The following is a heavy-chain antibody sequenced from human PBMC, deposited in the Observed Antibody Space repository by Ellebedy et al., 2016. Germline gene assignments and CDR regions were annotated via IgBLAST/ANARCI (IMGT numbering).Heavy chain of an antibody. D-gene: IGHD3-9*01. CDR1: GFTFGDCA. CDR3: AREATGTDY. Sequence: GGSLRLSCAASGFTFGDCAMSWVRQAPGKGLEWVSYISSSGTNIYYADSVKGRFTVSRDNANKSLFLQMNRVRAEDTAVYYCAREATGTDYWGQGTLVTVSS. CDR2: ISSSGTNI. V-gene: IGHV3-11*01. J-gene: IGHJ4*02.